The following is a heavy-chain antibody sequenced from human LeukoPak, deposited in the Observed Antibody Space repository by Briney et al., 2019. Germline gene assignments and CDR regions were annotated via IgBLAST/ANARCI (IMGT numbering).Heavy chain of an antibody. CDR2: INPDSGGT. CDR3: ARDEADFGGAQGGY. Sequence: ASVKVSCKASGYTFTGYYMHWVRQAPGQGLEWMGWINPDSGGTNYAQNFQGRVTMTRDTSISTAYMELSRLRSDDTAVYYCARDEADFGGAQGGYWGQGTLVTVSS. D-gene: IGHD3-3*01. V-gene: IGHV1-2*02. CDR1: GYTFTGYY. J-gene: IGHJ4*02.